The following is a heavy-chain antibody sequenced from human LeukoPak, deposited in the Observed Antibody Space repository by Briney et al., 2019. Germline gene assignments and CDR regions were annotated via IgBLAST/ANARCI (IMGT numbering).Heavy chain of an antibody. CDR2: INHSGST. V-gene: IGHV4-34*01. CDR1: GGSFSGYY. J-gene: IGHJ4*02. CDR3: ARGRYNYALEDYFDY. Sequence: SETLSLTCAVYGGSFSGYYWSWIRQPPGKGLEWIGEINHSGSTNYNPSLKSRVTISEDTSKNQFSLKLSSVTAADTAVYYCARGRYNYALEDYFDYWGQGTLVTVSS. D-gene: IGHD5-18*01.